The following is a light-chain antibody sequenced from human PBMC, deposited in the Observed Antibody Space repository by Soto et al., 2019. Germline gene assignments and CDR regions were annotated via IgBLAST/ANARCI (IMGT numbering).Light chain of an antibody. V-gene: IGKV1-5*01. CDR3: QQDISFPFT. J-gene: IGKJ3*01. Sequence: DIQMTQSPSTLSASVGDRITITCRASQSVSRRLAWYQQKPGKAPKLLIYDASSLESGVPSRFSGRGSGTEFTLTISSLQPEDIGTYYCQQDISFPFTFGPGTKVDV. CDR2: DAS. CDR1: QSVSRR.